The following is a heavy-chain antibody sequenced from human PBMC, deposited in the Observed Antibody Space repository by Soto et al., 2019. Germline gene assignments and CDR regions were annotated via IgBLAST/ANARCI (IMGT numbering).Heavy chain of an antibody. CDR2: MDYSGGT. CDR1: CCSISNSFDY. J-gene: IGHJ5*02. CDR3: ARRTPLYASESYRFDP. D-gene: IGHD3-10*01. Sequence: XETLSLTWSVSCCSISNSFDYWGWIRRPPGKGLEWIGTMDYSGGTSYNPSLKSRVTISADTSNNQFSLRLSSVTAADTAVYYCARRTPLYASESYRFDPWGQGALVTSPQ. V-gene: IGHV4-39*01.